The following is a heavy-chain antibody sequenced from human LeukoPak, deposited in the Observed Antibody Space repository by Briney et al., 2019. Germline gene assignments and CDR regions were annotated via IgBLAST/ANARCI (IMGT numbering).Heavy chain of an antibody. CDR3: ARDLRDSFDY. V-gene: IGHV3-7*01. CDR1: GVTFSSYW. J-gene: IGHJ4*02. Sequence: PGGSLRLSCAASGVTFSSYWMSWVRQAPGKGQDWEANIKQDGSEKYYVDSVKGRFTISRDNAKNSLYLQMNSLRAEDTAVYYCARDLRDSFDYWGQGTLVTVSS. D-gene: IGHD3-16*01. CDR2: IKQDGSEK.